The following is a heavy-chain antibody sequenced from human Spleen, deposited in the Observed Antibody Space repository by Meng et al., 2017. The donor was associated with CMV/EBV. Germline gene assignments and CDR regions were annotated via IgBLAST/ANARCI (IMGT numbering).Heavy chain of an antibody. CDR3: AKKRTIFGVDMAYYFDS. CDR2: IRYDGSNK. V-gene: IGHV3-30*02. D-gene: IGHD3-3*01. Sequence: GESLKISCAASGFTFSSYGMHWVRQAPGKGLEWVAFIRYDGSNKYYADSVKGRFTVSRDDSRNTVYLEMNSLRLEDTAVYYCAKKRTIFGVDMAYYFDSWGQGTLVTVSS. CDR1: GFTFSSYG. J-gene: IGHJ4*02.